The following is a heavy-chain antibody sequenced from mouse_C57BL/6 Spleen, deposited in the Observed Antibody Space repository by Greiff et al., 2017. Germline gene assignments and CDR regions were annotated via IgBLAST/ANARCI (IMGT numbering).Heavy chain of an antibody. CDR1: GFSFNTSA. CDR2: IRSKSNNYAT. J-gene: IGHJ1*03. CDR3: VRRLYDYGYFDV. D-gene: IGHD2-3*01. Sequence: VQLKESGGGLVQPKGSLKLSCAASGFSFNTSAMNWVRQAPGKGLEWVARIRSKSNNYATYYADSVKDRFTISRDDSESMLYLQMNNLKTEDTAMYYCVRRLYDYGYFDVWGTGTTVTVSS. V-gene: IGHV10-1*01.